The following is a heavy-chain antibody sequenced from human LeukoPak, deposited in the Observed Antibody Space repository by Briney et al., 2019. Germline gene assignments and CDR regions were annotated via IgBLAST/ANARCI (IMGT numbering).Heavy chain of an antibody. D-gene: IGHD4-17*01. V-gene: IGHV3-30*18. CDR1: GFTFSSYG. J-gene: IGHJ4*02. CDR2: ISYDGSNK. CDR3: AKGLHGDYSFDY. Sequence: PGGSLRLSCAASGFTFSSYGMHSVRQAPGKGLGWVAVISYDGSNKYYADSVKGRYTISRDNSKNTRNLQMNSLRAEDTAVYYCAKGLHGDYSFDYWGQGTLVTVSS.